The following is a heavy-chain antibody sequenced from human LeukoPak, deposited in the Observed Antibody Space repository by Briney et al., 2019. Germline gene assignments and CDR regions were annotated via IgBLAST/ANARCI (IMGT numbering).Heavy chain of an antibody. Sequence: GSLRLSCAASGFTFSSYAMHWVRQAPGKGLEWVAVISYDGSNKYYADSVKGRFTISRDNAKNSLYLQMNSLRAEDTAVYYCARGNSSSWKRTYYYYGMDVWGQGTTVTVSS. CDR3: ARGNSSSWKRTYYYYGMDV. V-gene: IGHV3-30-3*01. J-gene: IGHJ6*02. CDR1: GFTFSSYA. CDR2: ISYDGSNK. D-gene: IGHD6-13*01.